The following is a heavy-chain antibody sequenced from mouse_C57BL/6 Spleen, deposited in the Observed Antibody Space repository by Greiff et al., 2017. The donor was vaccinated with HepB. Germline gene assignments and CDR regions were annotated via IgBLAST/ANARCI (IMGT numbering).Heavy chain of an antibody. CDR1: GFTFSSYA. Sequence: DVKLVESGGGLVKPGGSLKLSCAASGFTFSSYAMSWVRQTPEKRLEWVATISDGGSYTYYPDNVKGRFTISRDNAKNNLYLQMSHLKSEDTAMYYCARGRGVITTVVAPDYWGQGTTLTVSS. CDR3: ARGRGVITTVVAPDY. V-gene: IGHV5-4*03. J-gene: IGHJ2*01. D-gene: IGHD1-1*01. CDR2: ISDGGSYT.